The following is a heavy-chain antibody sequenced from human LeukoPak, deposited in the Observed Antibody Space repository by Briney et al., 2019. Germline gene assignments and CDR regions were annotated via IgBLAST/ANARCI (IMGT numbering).Heavy chain of an antibody. CDR1: GFSLSGNG. J-gene: IGHJ4*02. V-gene: IGHV3-33*06. Sequence: GGSLRLSCAASGFSLSGNGLVWVRQAPGKGLEWVAVTWYDGTDTYYAESVKGRFTVARDNSKNTLFLQMNSLTSEDTGIYYCAKEHAFLIAEWGQGTPVTVSS. D-gene: IGHD3-22*01. CDR3: AKEHAFLIAE. CDR2: TWYDGTDT.